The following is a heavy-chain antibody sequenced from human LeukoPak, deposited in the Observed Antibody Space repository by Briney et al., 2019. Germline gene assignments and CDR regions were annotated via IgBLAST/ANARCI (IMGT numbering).Heavy chain of an antibody. D-gene: IGHD3-10*01. CDR1: GFTVRGNY. J-gene: IGHJ4*02. V-gene: IGHV3-53*01. CDR2: IYASGTT. Sequence: PGGSLRLSCAASGFTVRGNYMTWVRQAPGRGLEWVSLIYASGTTYYPDAVKGRFTISRDNSRNTLYLQMNSLRADDTAVYYCASGEWPQDYWGQGALVTVSS. CDR3: ASGEWPQDY.